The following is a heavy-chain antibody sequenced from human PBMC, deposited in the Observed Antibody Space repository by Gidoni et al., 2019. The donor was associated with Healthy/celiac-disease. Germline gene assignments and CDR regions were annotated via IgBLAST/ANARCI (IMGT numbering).Heavy chain of an antibody. Sequence: EVQLVASGGGLVKPGGFLGLSCAASGSTLSSYSMNWVRQAPGKGLEWVSSMSSSSSYIYYADSVKGRFTISRDNAKNSLYLQMNSLRAEDTAVYYCARGGSTPHYGMDVWGQGTTVTVSS. CDR3: ARGGSTPHYGMDV. CDR1: GSTLSSYS. D-gene: IGHD1-26*01. V-gene: IGHV3-21*01. CDR2: MSSSSSYI. J-gene: IGHJ6*02.